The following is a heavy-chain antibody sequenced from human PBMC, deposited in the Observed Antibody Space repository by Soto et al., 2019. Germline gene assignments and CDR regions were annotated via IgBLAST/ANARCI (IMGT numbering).Heavy chain of an antibody. CDR3: ARDKITGLFDY. J-gene: IGHJ4*02. CDR2: ITHSGST. Sequence: PSDTLSLTCAVYGGSFSGYYWTWIRQAPGTGLEWIGEITHSGSTNYNPSLKSRVTISVDTSKNQFSLKLTSVTAADTAVYYCARDKITGLFDYWGQGTLVTVS. V-gene: IGHV4-34*01. CDR1: GGSFSGYY. D-gene: IGHD2-8*02.